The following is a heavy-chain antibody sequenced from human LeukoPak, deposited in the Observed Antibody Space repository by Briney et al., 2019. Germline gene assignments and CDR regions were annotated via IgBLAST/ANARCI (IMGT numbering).Heavy chain of an antibody. J-gene: IGHJ4*02. CDR1: GFTFSSYA. CDR2: ISGSGGST. V-gene: IGHV3-23*01. Sequence: GGSLRLSCAASGFTFSSYAMSWVRQAPGKGLEWVSAISGSGGSTYYADSVKGRFTISRDNSKNTLYLQMNSLRAEDTAVYYCAKERESSGWYEGGFDYWGQGTLVTVPS. CDR3: AKERESSGWYEGGFDY. D-gene: IGHD6-19*01.